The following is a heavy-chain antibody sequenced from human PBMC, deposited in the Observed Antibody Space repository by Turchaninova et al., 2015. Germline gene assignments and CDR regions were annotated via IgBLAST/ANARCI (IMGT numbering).Heavy chain of an antibody. CDR3: ARVASGYYDY. D-gene: IGHD3-3*01. CDR2: RKQDGSEK. Sequence: EVQLVESGGGLVQPGGSLRLSCAASGFTFGRYWMSWGRQGPGEGLGGGGKRKQDGSEKYYVDSVKGRFTISRDNAKNSLYLQMNSLRAEDTAIYYCARVASGYYDYWGQGTLVTVSS. V-gene: IGHV3-7*01. CDR1: GFTFGRYW. J-gene: IGHJ4*02.